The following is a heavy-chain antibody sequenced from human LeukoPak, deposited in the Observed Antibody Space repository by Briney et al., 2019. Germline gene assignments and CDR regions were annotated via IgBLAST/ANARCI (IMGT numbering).Heavy chain of an antibody. Sequence: ASVKVSCKASGYTFTGYYMHWVRQAPGQGREGMGWINPNSGGTNYAQKFQGRVTMTRDTSISTAYMELSRLRSDDTAVYYCARNERGSGWYGVYYYYMDVWGKGTTVTVSS. J-gene: IGHJ6*03. D-gene: IGHD6-19*01. V-gene: IGHV1-2*02. CDR3: ARNERGSGWYGVYYYYMDV. CDR1: GYTFTGYY. CDR2: INPNSGGT.